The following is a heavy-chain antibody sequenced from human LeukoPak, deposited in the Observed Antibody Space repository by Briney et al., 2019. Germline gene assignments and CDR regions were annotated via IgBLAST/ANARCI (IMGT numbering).Heavy chain of an antibody. CDR1: GGSITTYY. CDR2: IHYSGGT. Sequence: SETLSLTCTVSGGSITTYYWSWIRQPPGKGLEWIGYIHYSGGTNYNPSLKSRVTISLDTSKNQFSLKLSSVTAADTAVYYCARVGTYGSGSYLSWLDYWGQGTLVTVSS. V-gene: IGHV4-59*01. CDR3: ARVGTYGSGSYLSWLDY. J-gene: IGHJ4*02. D-gene: IGHD3-10*01.